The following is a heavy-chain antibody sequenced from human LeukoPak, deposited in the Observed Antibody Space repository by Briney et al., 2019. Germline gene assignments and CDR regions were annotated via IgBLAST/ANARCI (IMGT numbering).Heavy chain of an antibody. CDR2: ISYDGSNK. J-gene: IGHJ4*02. CDR3: AKQDDYVWGSYRTYYFDY. Sequence: GGSLRLSCAASGFSFSNYTMHWVRQAPGKGLEWVAVISYDGSNKYYADSVKGRFTIPRDNSKNTLYLQMNSLRAEDTAVYYCAKQDDYVWGSYRTYYFDYWGQGTLVTVSS. D-gene: IGHD3-16*02. CDR1: GFSFSNYT. V-gene: IGHV3-30*04.